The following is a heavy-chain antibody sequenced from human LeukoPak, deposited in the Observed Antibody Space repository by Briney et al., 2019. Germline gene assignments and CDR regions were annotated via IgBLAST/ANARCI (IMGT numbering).Heavy chain of an antibody. Sequence: GGSLRLSCAASGFTFSSYATSWVRQAPGKGLEWVSAISGSGGSTYYADSVKGRFTISRDNSKNTLYLQMNSLRAEDTAVYYCAKDPIAAAALYYYYYYMDVWGKGTTVTVSS. CDR2: ISGSGGST. J-gene: IGHJ6*03. V-gene: IGHV3-23*01. D-gene: IGHD6-13*01. CDR3: AKDPIAAAALYYYYYYMDV. CDR1: GFTFSSYA.